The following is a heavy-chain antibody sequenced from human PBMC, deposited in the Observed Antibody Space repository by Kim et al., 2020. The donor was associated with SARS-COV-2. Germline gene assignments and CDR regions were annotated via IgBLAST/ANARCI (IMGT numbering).Heavy chain of an antibody. CDR3: VLSNSGSYHGPFDD. J-gene: IGHJ4*02. V-gene: IGHV3-30*03. Sequence: GGSLRLSCAASGFTFSSYGMHWVRQAPGKGLEWVAVISYDGSNIYYADSVKGRFTISRDNSKNTLYLQMNSLRAEDTAVYYCVLSNSGSYHGPFDDWGRGNLVPVS. D-gene: IGHD1-26*01. CDR1: GFTFSSYG. CDR2: ISYDGSNI.